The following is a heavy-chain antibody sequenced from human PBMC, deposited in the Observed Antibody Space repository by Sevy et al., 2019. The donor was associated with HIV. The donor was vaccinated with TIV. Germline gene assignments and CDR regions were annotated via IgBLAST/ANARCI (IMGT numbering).Heavy chain of an antibody. CDR2: ISYDGSNK. V-gene: IGHV3-30-3*01. J-gene: IGHJ4*02. CDR1: GFTFSSYA. Sequence: GGSLRPSCAASGFTFSSYAMNWVRRAPGKGLGWVAVISYDGSNKYYADSVKGRFTISRDNSKNTLYLQMNSLRAEDTAVYYCARGRLRTDYWGQGTLVTVSS. CDR3: ARGRLRTDY. D-gene: IGHD5-12*01.